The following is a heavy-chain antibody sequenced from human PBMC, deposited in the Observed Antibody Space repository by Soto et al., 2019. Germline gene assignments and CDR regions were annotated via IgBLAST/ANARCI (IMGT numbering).Heavy chain of an antibody. Sequence: EVQLVESGGGLVQPGESLRLSCAASGFTFSYYWMHWVRQAPGKGLVWVSRIHSDGSSTTYADSVKGRFTISRDNARNRLYLQMNSLRGEDTAVYYCARGDRGAFDLWGQGTVVTVSS. D-gene: IGHD1-26*01. J-gene: IGHJ3*01. CDR3: ARGDRGAFDL. CDR2: IHSDGSST. CDR1: GFTFSYYW. V-gene: IGHV3-74*01.